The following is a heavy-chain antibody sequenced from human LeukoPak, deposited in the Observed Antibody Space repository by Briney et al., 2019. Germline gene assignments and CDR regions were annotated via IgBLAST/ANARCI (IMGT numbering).Heavy chain of an antibody. Sequence: ASVKVSCKASGGTFSSYAISWVRQAPGQGLEWMGGIIPIFGTANYAQKFQGRVTITTDESTSTAYMELSSLRSEDTAVYYCARLGVYDYSNGLRNYYFDYWGQGTLVTVSS. CDR2: IIPIFGTA. D-gene: IGHD4-11*01. CDR3: ARLGVYDYSNGLRNYYFDY. CDR1: GGTFSSYA. V-gene: IGHV1-69*05. J-gene: IGHJ4*02.